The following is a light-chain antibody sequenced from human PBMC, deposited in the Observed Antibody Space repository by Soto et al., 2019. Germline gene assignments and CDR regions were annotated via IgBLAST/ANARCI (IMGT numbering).Light chain of an antibody. CDR2: DAF. V-gene: IGKV3-20*01. CDR1: QSVGSY. Sequence: VVLTQSPGTLSLSPWARVTLSCRASQSVGSYLAWYQQKVGRAPRLLIHDAFMRATGIPDRFSGSGSGTDFTLTIARLEPEDFAVYYCQQYGDSPRTFGQGT. J-gene: IGKJ1*01. CDR3: QQYGDSPRT.